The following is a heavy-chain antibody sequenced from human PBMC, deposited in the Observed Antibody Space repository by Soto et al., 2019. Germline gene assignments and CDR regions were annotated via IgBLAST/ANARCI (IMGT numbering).Heavy chain of an antibody. CDR1: GFTFSGYA. D-gene: IGHD3-10*01. V-gene: IGHV3-64D*08. J-gene: IGHJ5*02. CDR3: VKEGYYGSGSYWDNWFDP. CDR2: ISSNGGST. Sequence: VGSLRLSWSASGFTFSGYAMHWVRQAPGKGLEYVSAISSNGGSTYYADSVKGRFTISRDNSKNTLYLQMSSLRAEDTAVYYCVKEGYYGSGSYWDNWFDPWGQGTLVTVSS.